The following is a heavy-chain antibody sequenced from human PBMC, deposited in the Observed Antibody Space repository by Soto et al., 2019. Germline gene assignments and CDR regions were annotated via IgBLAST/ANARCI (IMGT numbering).Heavy chain of an antibody. Sequence: PGGSLRLSCAASGFTFSSYAMSWVRQAPGKGLEWVPAISGSGGSTYYADSVKGRFTTSRDNSKNTLYLQMNSLRAEDTAVYYCASPPPIYSSSLNWFDPWGQGTLVTVSS. J-gene: IGHJ5*02. CDR3: ASPPPIYSSSLNWFDP. CDR2: ISGSGGST. D-gene: IGHD6-13*01. CDR1: GFTFSSYA. V-gene: IGHV3-23*01.